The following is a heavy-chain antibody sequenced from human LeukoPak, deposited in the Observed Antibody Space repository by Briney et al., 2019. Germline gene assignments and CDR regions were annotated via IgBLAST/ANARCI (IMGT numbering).Heavy chain of an antibody. CDR3: AREYRNSAGPDY. Sequence: GGSLRLSCAASGFTLSTYSMNWVRQAPGKGLEWVSSISSSSYYIYYADSVKGRFTISRDNAKNSLYLQMNSLRAEDTAVYYCAREYRNSAGPDYWGQGTLVTVSS. CDR1: GFTLSTYS. CDR2: ISSSSYYI. V-gene: IGHV3-21*01. J-gene: IGHJ4*02. D-gene: IGHD6-6*01.